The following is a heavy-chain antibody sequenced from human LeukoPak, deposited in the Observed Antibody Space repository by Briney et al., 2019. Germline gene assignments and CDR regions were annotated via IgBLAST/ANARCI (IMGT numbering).Heavy chain of an antibody. CDR3: ARDLGYCSSTSCYTPNWFDP. J-gene: IGHJ5*02. V-gene: IGHV4-30-4*01. Sequence: PSETLSLTCTVSGGSISSGDYYWSWIRQPPGKGLEWIGYIYYSGSTYYNPSLMSRVTISVDTSKNQFSLKLSSVTAADTAVYYCARDLGYCSSTSCYTPNWFDPWGQGTLVTVSS. CDR2: IYYSGST. D-gene: IGHD2-2*02. CDR1: GGSISSGDYY.